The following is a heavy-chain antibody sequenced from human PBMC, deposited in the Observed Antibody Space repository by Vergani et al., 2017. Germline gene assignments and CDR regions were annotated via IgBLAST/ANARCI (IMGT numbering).Heavy chain of an antibody. D-gene: IGHD3-3*02. CDR3: AADISRNWFDY. J-gene: IGHJ5*01. Sequence: QVKLQESGPGLVKPSETLSLTCTVSGASVNSYYWSWIRQPPGKGLEWIGYIYYSGSSHYNPSLKSRVTISVDSSMNRLFMNLTSVTAADTAVYYCAADISRNWFDYWGQGTLVTVSS. V-gene: IGHV4-59*02. CDR1: GASVNSYY. CDR2: IYYSGSS.